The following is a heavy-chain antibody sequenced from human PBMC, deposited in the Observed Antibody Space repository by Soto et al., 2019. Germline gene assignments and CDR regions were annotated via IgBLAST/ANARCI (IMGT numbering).Heavy chain of an antibody. J-gene: IGHJ4*02. Sequence: QVQLVQSGADVKKPGSSVKVSCKASGGTFNIYSISWVRQAPGQGLERMGGIIPLFGTAYYAQEFQGRVTITADELTSTAYLERSSLLSEETAGYFWARGASTPYYDSSGYYKGPLDYWGQGTLVTVSS. V-gene: IGHV1-69*01. D-gene: IGHD3-22*01. CDR3: ARGASTPYYDSSGYYKGPLDY. CDR1: GGTFNIYS. CDR2: IIPLFGTA.